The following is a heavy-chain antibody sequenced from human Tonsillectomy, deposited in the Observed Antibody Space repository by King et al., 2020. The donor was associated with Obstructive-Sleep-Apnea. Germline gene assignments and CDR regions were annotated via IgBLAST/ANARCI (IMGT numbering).Heavy chain of an antibody. J-gene: IGHJ4*02. CDR3: ARERAYYDSSGHQIDY. CDR1: GGSISSGNYY. V-gene: IGHV4-31*03. Sequence: VQLQESGPGLVKPSQTLSLTCTVSGGSISSGNYYWSWIRQHPGKGLEWVGYIYYSGSTYYKPSLKSRVTISIDTSKNQFSLKLRSVTAADTAVYFCARERAYYDSSGHQIDYWGQGTLVTVSS. CDR2: IYYSGST. D-gene: IGHD3-22*01.